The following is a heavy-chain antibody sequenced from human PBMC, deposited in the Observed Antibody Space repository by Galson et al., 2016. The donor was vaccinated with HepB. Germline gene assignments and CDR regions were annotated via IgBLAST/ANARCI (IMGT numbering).Heavy chain of an antibody. CDR1: GFTFSSYA. CDR2: ASGGGYGT. CDR3: ARLTLPGVCCYFYY. D-gene: IGHD2-8*01. Sequence: SLRLSCAVSGFTFSSYAMTWVRQAPGKGLEWVSSASGGGYGTYYADSVKGRFTISRDNSKNTLDLQMNSLRVDDTAVYYCARLTLPGVCCYFYYWGQGALVTVSS. V-gene: IGHV3-23*01. J-gene: IGHJ4*02.